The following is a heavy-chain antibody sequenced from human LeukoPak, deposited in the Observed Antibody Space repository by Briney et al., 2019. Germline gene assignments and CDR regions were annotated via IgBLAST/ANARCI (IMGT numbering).Heavy chain of an antibody. J-gene: IGHJ6*03. CDR2: IYSGGTT. V-gene: IGHV4-4*07. Sequence: ASETLSLTCTVSGVSMNNDFWSWIRQPAGKGLEWIGRIYSGGTTNYNPSLKSRVTISVDTSKSQFSLKLSSVTAADTAVYYCARGVGELLSYYYYYYMDVWGKGTTVTISS. CDR3: ARGVGELLSYYYYYYMDV. CDR1: GVSMNNDF. D-gene: IGHD3-10*01.